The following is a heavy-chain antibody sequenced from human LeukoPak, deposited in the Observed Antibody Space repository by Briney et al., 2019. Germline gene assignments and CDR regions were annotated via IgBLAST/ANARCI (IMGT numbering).Heavy chain of an antibody. CDR1: GFTFSSYA. V-gene: IGHV4-38-2*01. CDR2: IYYSGST. D-gene: IGHD3-22*01. Sequence: GSLRLSCAASGFTFSSYAMSWVRQPPGKGLEWIGSIYYSGSTYYNPSLKSRVTISVDTSKNQFSLKLSSVTAADTAVYYCVCYDSSGYYLRGGDAFDIWGQGTMVTVSS. J-gene: IGHJ3*02. CDR3: VCYDSSGYYLRGGDAFDI.